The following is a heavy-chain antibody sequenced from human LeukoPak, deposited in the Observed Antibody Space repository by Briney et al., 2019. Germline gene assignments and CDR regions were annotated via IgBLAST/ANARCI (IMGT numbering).Heavy chain of an antibody. Sequence: SETLSLTCTVSGGSISSYYWSWIRQPPGKGLEWIGYIYYSGSTNYNPSLKSRVTISVDTSKNQFSLKLSSVTAADTAVYYCARAVGSMFGVDWYFDLWGRGTLVTVSS. D-gene: IGHD3-3*01. V-gene: IGHV4-59*01. CDR3: ARAVGSMFGVDWYFDL. CDR2: IYYSGST. J-gene: IGHJ2*01. CDR1: GGSISSYY.